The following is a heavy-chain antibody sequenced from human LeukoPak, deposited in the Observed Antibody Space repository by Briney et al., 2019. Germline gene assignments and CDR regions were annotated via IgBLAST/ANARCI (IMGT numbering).Heavy chain of an antibody. J-gene: IGHJ4*02. CDR2: ISAYNGNT. V-gene: IGHV1-18*01. CDR1: GYTFTSYG. D-gene: IGHD3-10*01. Sequence: ASVKVSCKASGYTFTSYGISWVRQAPGQGLEWMGWISAYNGNTNYAQKFQGRVTITADESTSTAYMELSSLRSEDTAVYYCAINYYGSGSAFDYWGQGTLVTVSS. CDR3: AINYYGSGSAFDY.